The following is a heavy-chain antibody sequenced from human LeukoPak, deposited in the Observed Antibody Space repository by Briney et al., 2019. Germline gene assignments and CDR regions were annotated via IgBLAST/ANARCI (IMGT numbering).Heavy chain of an antibody. V-gene: IGHV3-7*03. Sequence: GGSLRLSCAASRFTFSSYWMSWVRQAPGKGLEWVANIKLDGSEKSYVDSVKGRFTISRDNAKNSLYLQMNSLRVEDTAVYYCAGDTWRAVAGTSTYYYTGMDAWGQGTTVTVSS. CDR1: RFTFSSYW. D-gene: IGHD6-19*01. CDR2: IKLDGSEK. J-gene: IGHJ6*02. CDR3: AGDTWRAVAGTSTYYYTGMDA.